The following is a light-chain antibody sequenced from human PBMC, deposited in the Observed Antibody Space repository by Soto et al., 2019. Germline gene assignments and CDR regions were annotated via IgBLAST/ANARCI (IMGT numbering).Light chain of an antibody. V-gene: IGKV3-20*01. CDR2: GAS. CDR3: QQYASSVT. J-gene: IGKJ4*01. CDR1: QSVSSN. Sequence: IVMTQSPATLSVSPGERVTLSCRASQSVSSNLAWYQQKRGQAPRFLIYGASSRATGIPDRFSGSGSGTDFTLTISRLEPEDFAVYYCQQYASSVTFGGGTKVDI.